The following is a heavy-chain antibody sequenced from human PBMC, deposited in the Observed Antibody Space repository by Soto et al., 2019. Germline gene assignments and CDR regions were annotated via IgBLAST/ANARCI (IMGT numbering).Heavy chain of an antibody. CDR2: ISGSGGST. V-gene: IGHV3-23*01. Sequence: VGSLRLSCGASGFTFGGYAVSWVRQAPGKWLEWVSAISGSGGSTYYADSVKGRFTISRDNSKNTLYLQMNSLRAEDTAVYYCAKDDVGYCSGGSCSVWFDPWGQGTLVTVS. CDR3: AKDDVGYCSGGSCSVWFDP. J-gene: IGHJ5*02. D-gene: IGHD2-15*01. CDR1: GFTFGGYA.